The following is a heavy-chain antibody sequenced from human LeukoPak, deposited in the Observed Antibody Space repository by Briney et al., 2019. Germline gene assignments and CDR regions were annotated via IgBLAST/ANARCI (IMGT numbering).Heavy chain of an antibody. Sequence: PGGSLRLSCAASGFTFSSYGMHWVRQAPGKGLEWVAVISYDGSNKYYADSVKGRFTISRDNSKNTLYLQMNSLRAEDTAVYYCAKDPMWWFGVYYYGMDVWGKGTTVTVSS. V-gene: IGHV3-30*18. D-gene: IGHD3-10*01. CDR3: AKDPMWWFGVYYYGMDV. CDR1: GFTFSSYG. J-gene: IGHJ6*04. CDR2: ISYDGSNK.